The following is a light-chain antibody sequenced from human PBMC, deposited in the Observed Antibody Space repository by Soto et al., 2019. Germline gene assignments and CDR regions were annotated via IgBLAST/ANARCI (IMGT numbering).Light chain of an antibody. CDR1: QSISSW. CDR2: KAS. V-gene: IGKV1-5*03. Sequence: DIQLTQSPSTLSASVGYRATITCMASQSISSWLAWYQQKPGKAPKLLIYKASSLESGVPSRFSGSGSGTEFTLTSSSLQPDDVATYYCQQYNSYLRTFGQGTKVDIK. J-gene: IGKJ1*01. CDR3: QQYNSYLRT.